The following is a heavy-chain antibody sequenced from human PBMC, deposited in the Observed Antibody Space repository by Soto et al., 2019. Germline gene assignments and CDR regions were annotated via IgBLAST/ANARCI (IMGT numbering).Heavy chain of an antibody. CDR1: GFIFSEYT. J-gene: IGHJ4*02. V-gene: IGHV3-23*01. D-gene: IGHD2-2*01. CDR3: AKDRQPDKSWAYDF. CDR2: IYSGGTA. Sequence: PGGSLRLSCKTSGFIFSEYTMSWVRQAPGKGMEWVSAIYSGGTAFYADSVRGRFTISRDNSATTVDLQMNSLRVEDSAIYYCAKDRQPDKSWAYDFWALRTLVTVS.